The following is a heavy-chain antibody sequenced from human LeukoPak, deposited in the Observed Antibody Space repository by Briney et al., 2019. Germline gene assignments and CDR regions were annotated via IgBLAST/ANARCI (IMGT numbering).Heavy chain of an antibody. CDR2: IYYSGST. CDR1: GGSISDYY. V-gene: IGHV4-59*01. D-gene: IGHD3-3*01. J-gene: IGHJ6*03. Sequence: PSETLSLTCTVSGGSISDYYWNWIRQPPGKGLEWIGYIYYSGSTTYNPSLKSRVTMSVDTAKNQFSLKLRSVTAADTAVYYCARGDFCSKSNCYLRPMDVWGKGTPVTVSS. CDR3: ARGDFCSKSNCYLRPMDV.